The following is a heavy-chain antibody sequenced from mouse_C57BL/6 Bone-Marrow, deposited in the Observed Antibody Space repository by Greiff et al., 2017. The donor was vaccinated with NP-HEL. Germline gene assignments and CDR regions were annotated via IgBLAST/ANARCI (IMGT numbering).Heavy chain of an antibody. CDR1: GFTFSDAW. CDR3: TGSYYYGSSSYYFDY. V-gene: IGHV6-6*01. J-gene: IGHJ2*01. Sequence: EVQGVESGGGLVQPGGSMKLSCAASGFTFSDAWMDCVRPSPEKGLEWVAEIRNKANNHATYYAESVKGRFTISRDDSKSSVYLQMNSLRAEDTGIYYCTGSYYYGSSSYYFDYWGQGTTLTVSS. D-gene: IGHD1-1*01. CDR2: IRNKANNHAT.